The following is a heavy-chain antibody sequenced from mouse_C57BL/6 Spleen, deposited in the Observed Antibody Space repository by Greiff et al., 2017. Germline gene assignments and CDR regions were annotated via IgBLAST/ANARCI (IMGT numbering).Heavy chain of an antibody. CDR3: ARSLGRNFDY. D-gene: IGHD4-1*01. Sequence: VQLQQPGAELVMPGASVKLSCKASGYTFTSYWMHWVKQRPGQGLEWIGEIDPSDSYTNYNQKFKGKSTLTVDKSSSTAYMQLSSLTSEDSAVYYCARSLGRNFDYWGQGTTLTVSS. J-gene: IGHJ2*01. V-gene: IGHV1-69*01. CDR2: IDPSDSYT. CDR1: GYTFTSYW.